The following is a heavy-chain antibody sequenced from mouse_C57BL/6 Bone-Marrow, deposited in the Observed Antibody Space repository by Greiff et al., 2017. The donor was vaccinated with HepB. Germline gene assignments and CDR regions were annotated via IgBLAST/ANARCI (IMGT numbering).Heavy chain of an antibody. D-gene: IGHD1-1*01. V-gene: IGHV14-4*01. Sequence: VQLQQSGAELVRPGASVKLSCTASGFNIKDDYMHWVKQRPEQGLEWIGWIDPENGDTEYASKFQGKATITADTSSNTAYLQLSSLTSEDTAVYYWTLTTVVATPFDYWGQGTTLTVSS. CDR2: IDPENGDT. CDR3: TLTTVVATPFDY. CDR1: GFNIKDDY. J-gene: IGHJ2*01.